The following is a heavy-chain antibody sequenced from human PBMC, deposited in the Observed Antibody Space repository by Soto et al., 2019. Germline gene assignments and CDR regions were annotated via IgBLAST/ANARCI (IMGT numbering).Heavy chain of an antibody. CDR1: GGPIGGSTYY. Sequence: SETLSLTCTVSGGPIGGSTYYWGWIRQPPGKGLEWIGSIYYSGNTYYNPSLKSRVTISVDTSNNQFSLKLTFVTAADTAVYYCAREKGYYDSRAHDYYYYGMDVWGQGTTVTVSS. V-gene: IGHV4-39*02. CDR3: AREKGYYDSRAHDYYYYGMDV. J-gene: IGHJ6*02. CDR2: IYYSGNT. D-gene: IGHD3-22*01.